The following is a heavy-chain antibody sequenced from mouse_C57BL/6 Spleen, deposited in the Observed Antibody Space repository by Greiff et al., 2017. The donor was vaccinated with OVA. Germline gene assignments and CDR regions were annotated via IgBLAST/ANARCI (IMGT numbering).Heavy chain of an antibody. J-gene: IGHJ3*01. Sequence: EVQLVESGGDLVKPGGSLKLSCAASGFTFSSYGMSWVRQTPDKRLEWVATISSGGSYPYYPDSVKGRFTISRDNAKNTLYLQMSSLKTEDTAMYYCAKQEGTLFAYWGEGRLVTVSA. CDR1: GFTFSSYG. CDR3: AKQEGTLFAY. CDR2: ISSGGSYP. V-gene: IGHV5-6*01. D-gene: IGHD2-14*01.